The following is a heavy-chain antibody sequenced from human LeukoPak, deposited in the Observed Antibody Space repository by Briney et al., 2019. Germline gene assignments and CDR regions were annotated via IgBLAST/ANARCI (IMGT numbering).Heavy chain of an antibody. Sequence: GASVKVSCKASGYTFTSYDINWVRQATGQGLEWMGWMNPNSGNTGYAQKFQGRVAITRNTSISTAYMELSSLRSEDTAVYYCARGVTETYSSSWHVWFDPWGQGTLVTVSS. CDR2: MNPNSGNT. CDR1: GYTFTSYD. D-gene: IGHD6-13*01. V-gene: IGHV1-8*03. CDR3: ARGVTETYSSSWHVWFDP. J-gene: IGHJ5*02.